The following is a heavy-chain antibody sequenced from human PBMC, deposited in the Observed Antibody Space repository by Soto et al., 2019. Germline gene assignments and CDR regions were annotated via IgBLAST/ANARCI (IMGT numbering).Heavy chain of an antibody. CDR3: ARGKVDWLFRNDVFDI. CDR2: INHSGST. CDR1: GGSFSGYY. J-gene: IGHJ3*02. D-gene: IGHD3-9*01. Sequence: SETLSLTCAVYGGSFSGYYWSWIRQPPGKGLEWIGEINHSGSTNYNPSLKSRVTVSGDTSKKQFSLKVSSVTAADTAVYYCARGKVDWLFRNDVFDIWGKGTMVTVSS. V-gene: IGHV4-34*01.